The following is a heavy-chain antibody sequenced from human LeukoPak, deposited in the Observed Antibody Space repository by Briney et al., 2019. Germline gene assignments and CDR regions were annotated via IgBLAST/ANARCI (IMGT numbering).Heavy chain of an antibody. CDR2: ISYDGSNK. V-gene: IGHV3-30*18. J-gene: IGHJ1*01. Sequence: PGGSLRLSCAASGFTFSSYGMHWVRQAPGKGLEWVAVISYDGSNKYYADSVKGRFTISRDNSKNTLYLQMNSLRTEDTAIYYCAKGDVVVITIRYFQHWGQGTLVTVSS. CDR1: GFTFSSYG. D-gene: IGHD3-22*01. CDR3: AKGDVVVITIRYFQH.